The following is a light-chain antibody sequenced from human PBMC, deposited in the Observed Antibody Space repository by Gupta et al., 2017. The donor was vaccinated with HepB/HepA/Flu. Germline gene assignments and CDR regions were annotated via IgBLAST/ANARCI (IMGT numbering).Light chain of an antibody. CDR1: QDINNY. V-gene: IGKV1-27*01. Sequence: IRLTQSPSLLSEYVGDRVSITCRASQDINNYLAWYQQKPGKVPNLLIYAASTLQSGVPSRFSGSRSGTDFTLTISGLQPDDVATYYCHKYNSAPQTFGQGTKVEIK. J-gene: IGKJ1*01. CDR2: AAS. CDR3: HKYNSAPQT.